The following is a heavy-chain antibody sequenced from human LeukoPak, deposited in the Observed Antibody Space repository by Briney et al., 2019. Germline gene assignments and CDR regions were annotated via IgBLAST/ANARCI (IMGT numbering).Heavy chain of an antibody. Sequence: GASVKVSCKASGYTFTGYYMHWVRQAPGQGLEWMGWINPNSGGTNYAQKFQGRVTMTRDTSISTAYMELSRLRSDGTAVYYCARVDSSGWYYFDYWGQGTLVTVSS. V-gene: IGHV1-2*02. J-gene: IGHJ4*02. CDR1: GYTFTGYY. CDR2: INPNSGGT. CDR3: ARVDSSGWYYFDY. D-gene: IGHD6-19*01.